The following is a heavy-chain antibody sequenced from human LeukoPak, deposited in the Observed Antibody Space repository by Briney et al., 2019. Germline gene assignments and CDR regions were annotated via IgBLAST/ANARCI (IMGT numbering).Heavy chain of an antibody. CDR1: GFTFSSYS. CDR3: ARRVDTYYNFWSGYPDY. Sequence: AGGSLRLSCAASGFTFSSYSMNWVRQAPGKGLEWVSSISSSSNYIYYEDSVKGRFTISRDNAKNSLYLQMNSLRAEDTAVYYCARRVDTYYNFWSGYPDYWGQGTPVTVSS. J-gene: IGHJ4*02. V-gene: IGHV3-21*01. CDR2: ISSSSNYI. D-gene: IGHD3-3*01.